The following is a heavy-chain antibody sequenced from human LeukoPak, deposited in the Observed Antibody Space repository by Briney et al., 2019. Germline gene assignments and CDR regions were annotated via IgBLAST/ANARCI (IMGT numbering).Heavy chain of an antibody. V-gene: IGHV1-46*01. CDR2: INPSGGST. CDR3: ARGAKFRSYGSGTYYTSLPFDP. D-gene: IGHD3-10*01. Sequence: ASVKVSCKASGYTFTSYYMHWVRQAPGQGLEWMGIINPSGGSTSYARKFQGRVTITRDTSASTAYMELSSLRSEDMAVYYCARGAKFRSYGSGTYYTSLPFDPWGQGTLVTVSS. J-gene: IGHJ5*02. CDR1: GYTFTSYY.